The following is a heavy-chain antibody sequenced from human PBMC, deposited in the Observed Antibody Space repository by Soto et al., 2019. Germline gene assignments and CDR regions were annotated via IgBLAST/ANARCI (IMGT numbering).Heavy chain of an antibody. V-gene: IGHV3-33*01. Sequence: QVQLVESGGGVVQPGRSLRLSCAASGFTFNTYGMHWVRQAPGKGLEWLAVIWYDGSIKYYTDSVKGRFSISRDNSRRTMHLQMNSLRAEDTAVYYCARIDCTGNNCRPYYYYPRDVWGQGTTVTVSS. CDR2: IWYDGSIK. D-gene: IGHD2-8*02. CDR3: ARIDCTGNNCRPYYYYPRDV. J-gene: IGHJ6*02. CDR1: GFTFNTYG.